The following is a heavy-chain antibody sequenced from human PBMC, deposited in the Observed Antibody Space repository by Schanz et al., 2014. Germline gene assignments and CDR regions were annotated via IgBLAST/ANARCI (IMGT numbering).Heavy chain of an antibody. Sequence: QVQVIQSGPEVKKLGASVKVSCKASGYTFTNHYLHWVRQAPGQGLEWMGRISPSSGGTNYAQNFQGRVTMTKDTSINTVYMELSTLTSDDTAVYYCARESVSRTRLFDPWGQGTLVTVSS. CDR2: ISPSSGGT. J-gene: IGHJ5*02. V-gene: IGHV1-2*06. CDR1: GYTFTNHY. D-gene: IGHD3-3*01. CDR3: ARESVSRTRLFDP.